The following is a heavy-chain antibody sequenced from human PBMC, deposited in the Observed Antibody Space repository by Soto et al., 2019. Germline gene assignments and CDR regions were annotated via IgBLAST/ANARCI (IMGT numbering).Heavy chain of an antibody. CDR2: IYYSGST. Sequence: QLQLQESGPGLVKPSQTLSLVCTVSGGSISSVDFYWSWIRQPPGKGLEWIGYIYYSGSTYYNPSLKSRIIISVDTSTNQFSLNLTSVTAADTAVYFCASSSVTVVNGFTVTNIFSFDYWGQGSLVTVSS. J-gene: IGHJ4*02. CDR3: ASSSVTVVNGFTVTNIFSFDY. D-gene: IGHD4-17*01. V-gene: IGHV4-30-4*01. CDR1: GGSISSVDFY.